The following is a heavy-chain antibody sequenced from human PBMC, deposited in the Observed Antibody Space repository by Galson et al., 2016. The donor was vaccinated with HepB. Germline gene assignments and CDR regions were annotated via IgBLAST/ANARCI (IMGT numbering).Heavy chain of an antibody. J-gene: IGHJ4*02. CDR1: GFTVSSNY. Sequence: SLRLSCAASGFTVSSNYMSWVRQAPGKGLEWVSVIYSGGSTYYADSVKGRFTISRDNAKNSLYLQMNSLRAEDTAVYYCARDILWFGELTRVYYFDYWGQGTLVTVSS. V-gene: IGHV3-53*01. CDR2: IYSGGST. D-gene: IGHD3-10*01. CDR3: ARDILWFGELTRVYYFDY.